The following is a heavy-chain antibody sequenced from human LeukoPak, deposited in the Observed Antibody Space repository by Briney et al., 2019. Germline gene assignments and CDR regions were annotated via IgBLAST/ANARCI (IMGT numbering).Heavy chain of an antibody. CDR1: RLTVSTNF. J-gene: IGHJ4*02. CDR2: ITASGDRT. Sequence: AGGSLRLSCAASRLTVSTNFMSWVRQAPGKGLEWVSGITASGDRTFYGDSVRGRFTMSRDNSKNTVYLQMNSLRVDDTAVYYCARRDIVVVVSASDYWGQGTLVTVSS. V-gene: IGHV3-23*01. CDR3: ARRDIVVVVSASDY. D-gene: IGHD2-15*01.